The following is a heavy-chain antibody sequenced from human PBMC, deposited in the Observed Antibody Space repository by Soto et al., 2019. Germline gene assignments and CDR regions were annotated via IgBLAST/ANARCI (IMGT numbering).Heavy chain of an antibody. D-gene: IGHD3-9*01. J-gene: IGHJ4*02. V-gene: IGHV1-18*04. CDR3: GRDNEILTGYPDY. CDR1: GYTFTSYG. CDR2: ISGYNGNT. Sequence: VASVKVSCKASGYTFTSYGISWVRQAPGQGLEWVGWISGYNGNTKNAQKVQGRVTMTTDTSTSTAYMELRSLRSDDTAVYYCGRDNEILTGYPDYWGQGTQVTVSS.